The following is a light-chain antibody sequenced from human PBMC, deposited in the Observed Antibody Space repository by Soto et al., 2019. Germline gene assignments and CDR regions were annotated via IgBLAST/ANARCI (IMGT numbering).Light chain of an antibody. CDR2: DND. CDR3: GAWDSSLTAHV. Sequence: QSVLTQPPSVSAAPGQKVTISCSGSSSNIGNNYVSWYQHLPGTAPKLLIYDNDERPSGIPDRFSGSQSGTSATLGITGLQTGDEADYYCGAWDSSLTAHVFGTGTKVTVL. CDR1: SSNIGNNY. V-gene: IGLV1-51*01. J-gene: IGLJ1*01.